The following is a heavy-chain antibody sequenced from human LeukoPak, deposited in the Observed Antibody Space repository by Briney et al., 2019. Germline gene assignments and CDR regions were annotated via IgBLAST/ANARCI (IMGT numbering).Heavy chain of an antibody. CDR1: GGTFSSYA. D-gene: IGHD3-3*01. J-gene: IGHJ6*03. CDR2: IIPIFGTA. Sequence: SVKVSCKASGGTFSSYAISWVRQAPGQGLEWMGGIIPIFGTANYAQKFQGRVTITADKSTSTAYMELSSLRSEDTAVYYCAGPLRFLEWLPNYYYYMDVWGKGTTVTVSS. V-gene: IGHV1-69*06. CDR3: AGPLRFLEWLPNYYYYMDV.